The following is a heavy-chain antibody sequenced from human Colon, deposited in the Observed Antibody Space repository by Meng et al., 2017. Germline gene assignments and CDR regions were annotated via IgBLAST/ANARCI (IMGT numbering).Heavy chain of an antibody. Sequence: QDQLVDAGAEVTRPGASVKCSFKASGYTFSRYAIHWVRQAPGQRFEWLGWSYPGNGNVRYSQKFQDRVTITMDTSATTVYMELRSLTPEDTAMYYCARVNLGDDWFDPWGQGTLVTVSS. V-gene: IGHV1-3*01. J-gene: IGHJ5*02. CDR3: ARVNLGDDWFDP. CDR1: GYTFSRYA. D-gene: IGHD1-14*01. CDR2: SYPGNGNV.